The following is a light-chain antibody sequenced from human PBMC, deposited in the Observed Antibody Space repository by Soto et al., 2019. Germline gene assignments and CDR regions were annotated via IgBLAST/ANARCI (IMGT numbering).Light chain of an antibody. CDR3: AAWDDSLSANV. V-gene: IGLV1-47*01. CDR2: RNN. CDR1: SSNIGSNF. J-gene: IGLJ1*01. Sequence: SALTQPPPRSGTPGQGVTILCSGTSSNIGSNFVYWYQQLPGTAPTLLIYRNNQRPSGVPDRFSGSKSGTSASLAISGLRSEDEADYYCAAWDDSLSANVFGTGTKVTVL.